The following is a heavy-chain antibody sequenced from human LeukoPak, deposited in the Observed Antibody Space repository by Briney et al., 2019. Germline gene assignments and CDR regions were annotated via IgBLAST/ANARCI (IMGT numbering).Heavy chain of an antibody. CDR3: AKSTARDAFDI. CDR1: GFTFSSYG. D-gene: IGHD5-18*01. CDR2: IWYDGSNK. Sequence: GRSLRLSCAASGFTFSSYGMHRVRQAPGKGLEWVAVIWYDGSNKYYADSVKGRFTISRDNSKNTLYLQMNSLRAEDTAVYYRAKSTARDAFDIWGQGTMVTVSS. V-gene: IGHV3-33*06. J-gene: IGHJ3*02.